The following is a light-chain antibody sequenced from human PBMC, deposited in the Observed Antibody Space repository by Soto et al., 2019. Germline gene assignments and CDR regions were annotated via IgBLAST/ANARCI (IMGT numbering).Light chain of an antibody. CDR3: QQSYTTASIT. CDR2: AAS. V-gene: IGKV1-39*01. CDR1: QSISRN. J-gene: IGKJ5*01. Sequence: DIQMTQSPSSLSASVGDRVTITCRASQSISRNLNWYQHKPGKAPKLLIYAASSLQNGVPSRFSRGGSGTEFTLSISSLQPEDFGTYYCQQSYTTASITFGQGTRLEMK.